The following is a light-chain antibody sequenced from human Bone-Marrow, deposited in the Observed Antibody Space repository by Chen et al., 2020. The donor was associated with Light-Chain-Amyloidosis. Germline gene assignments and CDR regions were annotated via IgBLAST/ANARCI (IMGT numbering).Light chain of an antibody. V-gene: IGKV1-5*03. CDR1: QIISSW. CDR2: KAS. J-gene: IGKJ1*01. CDR3: QHYNSYPWT. Sequence: DIQMTQSPSTLSASVGDRVTITCRASQIISSWLAWYQQKPGKAPKLLIYKASSLESGVPSRFSGSGSGTEFTLTISSLQPDDFATYYCQHYNSYPWTLGQGTKVEIK.